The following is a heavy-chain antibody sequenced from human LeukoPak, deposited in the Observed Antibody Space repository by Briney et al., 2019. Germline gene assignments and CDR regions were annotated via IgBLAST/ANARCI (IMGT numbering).Heavy chain of an antibody. CDR3: ARDVAHYDILTGYLFDY. CDR1: GFTFSSYG. Sequence: GTLRLSCAASGFTFSSYGMHWVRQAPGKGLEWVAVIWYDGSNKYYADSVKGRFTISRDNSKNTLYLQMNSLRAEDTAVYYCARDVAHYDILTGYLFDYWGQGTLVTVSP. J-gene: IGHJ4*02. CDR2: IWYDGSNK. D-gene: IGHD3-9*01. V-gene: IGHV3-33*01.